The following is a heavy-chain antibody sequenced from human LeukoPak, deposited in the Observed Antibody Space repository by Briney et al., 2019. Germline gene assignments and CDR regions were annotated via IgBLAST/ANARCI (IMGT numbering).Heavy chain of an antibody. V-gene: IGHV3-23*01. CDR1: GFTFSSYG. D-gene: IGHD3-22*01. CDR3: AKGGRDSSGYYYFDY. CDR2: ISGSGGST. Sequence: GGSLRLSRAASGFTFSSYGMSWVRQAPGKGLGWVSAISGSGGSTYYADSVKGRFTISRDNSKNTVYLQMNSLRAEDTAVYYCAKGGRDSSGYYYFDYWGQGTLVTVSS. J-gene: IGHJ4*02.